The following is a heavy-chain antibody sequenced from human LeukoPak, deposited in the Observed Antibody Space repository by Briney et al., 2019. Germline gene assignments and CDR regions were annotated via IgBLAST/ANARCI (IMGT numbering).Heavy chain of an antibody. CDR2: ISSSSSYI. Sequence: PGGSLRLSCAASGFTLSYNNMNWVRQAPGKGLEWVSSISSSSSYIYYADSVKGRFTISRDNAKNSLYLQMNSLRAEDTAVYYCARIAGTTIASGPWGQGTLVTVSS. CDR1: GFTLSYNN. V-gene: IGHV3-21*01. J-gene: IGHJ5*02. D-gene: IGHD1-7*01. CDR3: ARIAGTTIASGP.